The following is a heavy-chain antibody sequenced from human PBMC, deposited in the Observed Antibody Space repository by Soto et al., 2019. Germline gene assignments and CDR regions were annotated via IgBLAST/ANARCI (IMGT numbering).Heavy chain of an antibody. J-gene: IGHJ5*02. D-gene: IGHD2-15*01. Sequence: GESRKISCKGSGYSFTSYWIGWVRQMPGKGLECMGIIYPGDSDTRYSPSFQGQVTISADKSISTAYLQWSSLKASDTAMYYCARGYCSGGSCYRTGFDPWGQGTLVTVSS. CDR3: ARGYCSGGSCYRTGFDP. CDR2: IYPGDSDT. V-gene: IGHV5-51*01. CDR1: GYSFTSYW.